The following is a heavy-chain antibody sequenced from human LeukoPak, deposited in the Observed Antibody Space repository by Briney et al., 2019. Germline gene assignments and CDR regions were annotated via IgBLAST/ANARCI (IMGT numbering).Heavy chain of an antibody. J-gene: IGHJ6*03. CDR1: GYSISSGYS. D-gene: IGHD2-15*01. CDR3: ARDDSKWCVNGYYYYYYMDV. V-gene: IGHV4-38-2*02. CDR2: IYHSGST. Sequence: SETLSLTCVVPGYSISSGYSWGWIRQPPGKGLEWIGSIYHSGSTYYNPSLKSRVTISVDTSKNQFSLKLSSVTAADTAVYYCARDDSKWCVNGYYYYYYMDVWGKGTTVTVSS.